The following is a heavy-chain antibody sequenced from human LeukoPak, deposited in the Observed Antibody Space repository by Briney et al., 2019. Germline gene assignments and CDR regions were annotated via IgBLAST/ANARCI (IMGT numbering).Heavy chain of an antibody. Sequence: GGSLRLSCAASGFAFNSYAMHWVRQAPGQGLEWVARIWHDESHKFYSNSVRGQFTISRDTSNNTVLLQMNNLKPDNTVVYYWARAIFALGSYLDFWGQGSLVTVSS. CDR2: IWHDESHK. D-gene: IGHD3-16*02. CDR3: ARAIFALGSYLDF. J-gene: IGHJ4*02. V-gene: IGHV3-33*01. CDR1: GFAFNSYA.